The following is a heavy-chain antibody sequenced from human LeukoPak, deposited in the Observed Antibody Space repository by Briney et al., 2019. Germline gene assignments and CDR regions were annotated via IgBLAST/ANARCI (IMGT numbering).Heavy chain of an antibody. J-gene: IGHJ2*01. CDR2: INSDGTDT. V-gene: IGHV3-74*01. CDR1: GFTLSSFW. CDR3: AKGGGSDL. D-gene: IGHD3-16*01. Sequence: PGGSLRLSCATSGFTLSSFWMHWVRQPPGKGLVWVSRINSDGTDTNYADSAKGRFTISRDNSKNTLYLQMNSLRAEDTAVYYCAKGGGSDLWGRGTLVTVSS.